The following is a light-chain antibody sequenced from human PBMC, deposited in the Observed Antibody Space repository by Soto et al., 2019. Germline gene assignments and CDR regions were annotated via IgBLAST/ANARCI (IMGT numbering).Light chain of an antibody. V-gene: IGKV1-39*01. CDR3: QQSYSGLYT. CDR1: QTIIRF. Sequence: DLQMTQSQSSLSASVGDRVTITCRASQTIIRFLSWYQKKPGKAPKLLIYAASTLQPGVPSRFSGSGSGTDFTLTIRSLQPEDFATYSCQQSYSGLYTFGQGTQLELK. CDR2: AAS. J-gene: IGKJ2*01.